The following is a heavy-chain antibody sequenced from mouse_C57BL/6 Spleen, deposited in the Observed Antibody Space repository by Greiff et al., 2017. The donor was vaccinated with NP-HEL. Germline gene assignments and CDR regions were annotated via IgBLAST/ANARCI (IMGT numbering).Heavy chain of an antibody. V-gene: IGHV1-18*01. D-gene: IGHD2-5*01. CDR3: ATAYYSNYGLAY. CDR2: INPNNGGT. CDR1: GYTFTDYN. J-gene: IGHJ3*01. Sequence: EVQLQQSGPELVKPGASVKIPCKASGYTFTDYNMDWVKQSHGKSLEWIGDINPNNGGTIYNQKFKGKATLTVDKSSSTAYMELRSLTSEDTAVYYCATAYYSNYGLAYWGQGTLVTVSA.